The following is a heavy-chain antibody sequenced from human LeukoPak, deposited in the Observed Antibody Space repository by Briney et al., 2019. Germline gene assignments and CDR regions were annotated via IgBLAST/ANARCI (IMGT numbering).Heavy chain of an antibody. J-gene: IGHJ4*02. Sequence: SETLSLTCTVSGGSISSYYWSWIRQPPGKGLEWIGYFHNSRTSTYNPSLKSRVTISADTSKNQFSLKLNSLTTADTAVYYCTRGAGWLIDYWGQGTLVTVSS. CDR2: FHNSRTS. CDR1: GGSISSYY. CDR3: TRGAGWLIDY. V-gene: IGHV4-59*01. D-gene: IGHD3-16*01.